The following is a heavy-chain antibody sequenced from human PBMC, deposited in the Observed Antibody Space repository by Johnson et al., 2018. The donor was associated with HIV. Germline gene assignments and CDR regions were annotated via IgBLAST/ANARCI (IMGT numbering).Heavy chain of an antibody. Sequence: QMQLVESGGGLVQQGGSLRLSCAASGITVSSSYMSWVRQAPGKGLAWVAVISYAGSNKYYADSVKGRFTNSRDNAKNSLYLQMNSLRADDTAMYYCAKGFSGWPHDAFDMWGQGTMVTVSS. J-gene: IGHJ3*02. D-gene: IGHD6-19*01. CDR2: ISYAGSNK. V-gene: IGHV3-30*18. CDR3: AKGFSGWPHDAFDM. CDR1: GITVSSSY.